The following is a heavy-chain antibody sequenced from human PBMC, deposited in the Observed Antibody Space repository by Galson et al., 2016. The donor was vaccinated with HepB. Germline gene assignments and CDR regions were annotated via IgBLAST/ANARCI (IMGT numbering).Heavy chain of an antibody. V-gene: IGHV3-23*01. CDR1: GFTFNTYA. D-gene: IGHD4/OR15-4a*01. Sequence: SLRLSCAASGFTFNTYALSWVRQAPGKGLEWVSTISHTGGSTYYADSVKGRFTISRDNSKNTLDLQMNSLRAEEKAVYYRAKVSRRDYALPYFDYWGQGTLVTVSS. CDR3: AKVSRRDYALPYFDY. CDR2: ISHTGGST. J-gene: IGHJ4*02.